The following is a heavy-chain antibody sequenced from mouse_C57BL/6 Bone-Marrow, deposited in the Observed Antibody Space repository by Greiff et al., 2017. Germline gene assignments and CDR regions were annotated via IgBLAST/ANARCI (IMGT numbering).Heavy chain of an antibody. Sequence: VQRVESGAELVRPGASVTLSCKASGYTFTDYEMHWVKQTPVHGLEWIGAIDPETGGTAYNQKFKGKAILTADKSSSTAYMELRSLTSEDSAVYYCTRSPYYYGSIYYAMDYWGQGTSVTVSS. J-gene: IGHJ4*01. V-gene: IGHV1-15*01. CDR3: TRSPYYYGSIYYAMDY. CDR2: IDPETGGT. CDR1: GYTFTDYE. D-gene: IGHD1-1*01.